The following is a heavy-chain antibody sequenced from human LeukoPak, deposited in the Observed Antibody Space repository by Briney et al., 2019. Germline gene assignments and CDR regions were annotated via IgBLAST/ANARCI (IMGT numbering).Heavy chain of an antibody. CDR1: GFTFSDYY. V-gene: IGHV3-11*04. Sequence: GRSLRLSCAASGFTFSDYYMNWIRQAPGKGLEWISYISSSGSAIYYADSVKGRFTISRDNTKNILYLQMNSLRVEDTAIYFCSRSQFDYWGQGVLVTVSS. CDR3: SRSQFDY. CDR2: ISSSGSAI. J-gene: IGHJ4*02.